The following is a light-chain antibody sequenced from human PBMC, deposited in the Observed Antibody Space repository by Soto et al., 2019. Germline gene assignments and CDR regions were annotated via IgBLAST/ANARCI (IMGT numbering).Light chain of an antibody. CDR1: QFMSVW. Sequence: DFQVTQSPSTLSASVGDRGTITCRASQFMSVWLAWYQQKPGTAPKLLIYKASSLESGVPTRFSGSGSGTEFTLNISSLQPNDSATYYCQQYNSFPLTFGPGTKVDIK. V-gene: IGKV1-5*03. J-gene: IGKJ3*01. CDR3: QQYNSFPLT. CDR2: KAS.